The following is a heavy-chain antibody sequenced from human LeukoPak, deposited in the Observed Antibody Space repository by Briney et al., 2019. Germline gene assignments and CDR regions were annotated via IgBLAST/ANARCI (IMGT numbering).Heavy chain of an antibody. CDR2: IYSGGST. V-gene: IGHV3-53*04. Sequence: GGSLRLSCAASGFTVSSNYMSWVRQAPGKGLEWVSVIYSGGSTYYADSVKGRFTISRHNSKNTLYLQMNSLRAEGTAVYYCASQLSGSYYSLDYWGQGTLVTVSS. D-gene: IGHD1-26*01. CDR1: GFTVSSNY. J-gene: IGHJ4*02. CDR3: ASQLSGSYYSLDY.